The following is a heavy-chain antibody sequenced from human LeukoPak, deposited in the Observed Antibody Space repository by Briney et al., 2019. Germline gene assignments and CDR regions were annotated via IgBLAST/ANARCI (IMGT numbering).Heavy chain of an antibody. CDR1: GFTFSSYA. J-gene: IGHJ6*02. Sequence: PGESLRLSCAASGFTFSSYAMSWVRQPPGKGLAWVSAISGSGGSTYYADSVRGRFTICRDNSKNTLYLQMNSLRAEDTAVYYCVKEDYYYGMDVWGQGTTVTVSS. V-gene: IGHV3-23*01. CDR2: ISGSGGST. CDR3: VKEDYYYGMDV.